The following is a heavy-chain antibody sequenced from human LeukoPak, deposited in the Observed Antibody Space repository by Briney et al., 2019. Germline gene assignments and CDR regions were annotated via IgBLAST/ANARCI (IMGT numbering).Heavy chain of an antibody. J-gene: IGHJ3*02. CDR1: GGSISSYY. CDR3: ARQPDYDSSGYPQRAFDI. Sequence: SETLSLTCTVSGGSISSYYWSWIRQPPGKGLEWIGYIYYSGSTNYNPSLKSRVTISVDTSKNQFSLKLSSVTAADTAVHYCARQPDYDSSGYPQRAFDIWGQGTMVTVSS. V-gene: IGHV4-59*08. D-gene: IGHD3-22*01. CDR2: IYYSGST.